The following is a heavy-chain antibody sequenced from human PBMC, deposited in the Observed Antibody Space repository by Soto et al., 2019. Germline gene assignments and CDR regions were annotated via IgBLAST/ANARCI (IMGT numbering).Heavy chain of an antibody. CDR1: GGSISSSSYY. J-gene: IGHJ2*01. Sequence: QLQLQESDPGLVKPSETLSLTCTVSGGSISSSSYYWGWIRQPPGKGLEWIGSIYYSGSTYYNPSLKSRVTISVDTSKNQFSLKLSSVTAADTAVYYCASSHNLGYFDLWGRGTLVTVSS. CDR3: ASSHNLGYFDL. CDR2: IYYSGST. V-gene: IGHV4-39*01.